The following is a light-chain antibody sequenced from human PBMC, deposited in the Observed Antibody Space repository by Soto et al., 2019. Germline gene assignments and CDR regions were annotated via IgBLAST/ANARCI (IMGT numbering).Light chain of an antibody. Sequence: EIVLTQSPGTLSLSPGERATLSCRASQSVSSSYLAWYQQKPGQAPSLLIYGASSRATGIPDRFSGSGSGTYFTLTISRLEPEGFAVYYCPEYGSSRTFGQGTKVEIK. CDR3: PEYGSSRT. CDR1: QSVSSSY. CDR2: GAS. J-gene: IGKJ1*01. V-gene: IGKV3-20*01.